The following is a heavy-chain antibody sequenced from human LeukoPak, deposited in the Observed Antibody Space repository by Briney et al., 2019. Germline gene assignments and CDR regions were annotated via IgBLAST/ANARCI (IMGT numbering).Heavy chain of an antibody. Sequence: PGGSLRLSCAAFGFTVSSNYMSWVRQAPGKGLEWVSVIYSGGSTYYADSVKGRFTISRDNSKNTLYLQMNSLRAEDTAVYYCARGADRGIAARPLDYWGQGTPVTVSS. CDR3: ARGADRGIAARPLDY. CDR2: IYSGGST. J-gene: IGHJ4*02. D-gene: IGHD6-6*01. V-gene: IGHV3-66*02. CDR1: GFTVSSNY.